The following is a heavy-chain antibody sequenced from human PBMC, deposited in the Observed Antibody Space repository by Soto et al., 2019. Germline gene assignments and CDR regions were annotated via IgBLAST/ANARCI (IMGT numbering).Heavy chain of an antibody. CDR3: VLTPWRRSWLDS. V-gene: IGHV2-70*17. Sequence: SGPTLVNPTQTLTLTCTVSGFSLSSIGMCVSWIRQPPGKALEWLARIDWDDDKFYSASLKTRLTISKDTSKNQVVLTMTNIDPVDTGTYFCVLTPWRRSWLDSRGPGTRVNVSS. CDR1: GFSLSSIGMC. D-gene: IGHD6-13*01. CDR2: IDWDDDK. J-gene: IGHJ4*02.